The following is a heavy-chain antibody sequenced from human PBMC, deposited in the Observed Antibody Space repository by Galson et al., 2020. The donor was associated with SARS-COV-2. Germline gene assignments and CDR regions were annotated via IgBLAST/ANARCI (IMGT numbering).Heavy chain of an antibody. CDR1: GGSITNYY. V-gene: IGHV4-59*08. D-gene: IGHD3-22*01. CDR2: IYYTGST. Sequence: ETSETLSLTCTVSGGSITNYYWSWIRQPPGKGPEWIGFIYYTGSTNYNPSLKSRVTISVDTSENQVSLKLNSVTAADTAVYYCARTMVVVSCHLDVWGQGTAVAVSS. CDR3: ARTMVVVSCHLDV. J-gene: IGHJ6*02.